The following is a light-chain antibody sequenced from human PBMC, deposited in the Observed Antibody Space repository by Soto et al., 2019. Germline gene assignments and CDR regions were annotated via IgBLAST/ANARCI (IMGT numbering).Light chain of an antibody. CDR2: EVT. V-gene: IGLV2-8*01. CDR3: SSYAGSNNFV. J-gene: IGLJ1*01. CDR1: SSDVGYYNY. Sequence: QSVLTQPPSASGLPGQSVTISCTGTSSDVGYYNYVSWYQQHPGKAPKLVIYEVTKRPSGVPDRVSASKSGNTASLTVSGLRAEDEDDYYCSSYAGSNNFVFGSGTKV.